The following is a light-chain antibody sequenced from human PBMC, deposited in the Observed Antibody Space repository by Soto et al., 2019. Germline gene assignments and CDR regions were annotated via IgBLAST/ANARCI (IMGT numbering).Light chain of an antibody. Sequence: EFVLTQSPGTLSLSPGERATLSCRASQSISDTLAWYQQKPGQAPRLLIYGASSRATGIPDRFSGSGSGTDFTLTISRLEPEDFAVYYCQQYGSSPPFGGGTKVDIK. V-gene: IGKV3-20*01. CDR1: QSISDT. J-gene: IGKJ4*01. CDR2: GAS. CDR3: QQYGSSPP.